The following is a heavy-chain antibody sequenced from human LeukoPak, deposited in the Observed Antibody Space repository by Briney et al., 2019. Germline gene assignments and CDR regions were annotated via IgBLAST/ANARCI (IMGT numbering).Heavy chain of an antibody. J-gene: IGHJ6*03. CDR2: IYPGDSDT. D-gene: IGHD2-2*01. CDR1: GYSFTSYW. Sequence: GESLKISCKGSGYSFTSYWIGWVRQMPGKGLEWMGIIYPGDSDTRYSPSFQGQVTISADKPISTASLQWSSLKASDTAMYYCARHVRGYCSSTSCSNSYYYYMDVWGKGTTVTVSS. CDR3: ARHVRGYCSSTSCSNSYYYYMDV. V-gene: IGHV5-51*01.